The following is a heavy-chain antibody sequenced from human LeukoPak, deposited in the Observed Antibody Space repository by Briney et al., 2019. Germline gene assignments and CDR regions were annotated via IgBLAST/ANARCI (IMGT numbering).Heavy chain of an antibody. Sequence: GGSLRLSCAASGFTFSSYWMSWVRQARRKGLEWVANIKQDGSEKYYVDSVKGRFTISRDNAKNSLYLQMNSLRAEDTAVYYCARDLGDGDAFDILGQGTMVPVSS. CDR2: IKQDGSEK. D-gene: IGHD2-21*02. V-gene: IGHV3-7*01. J-gene: IGHJ3*02. CDR3: ARDLGDGDAFDI. CDR1: GFTFSSYW.